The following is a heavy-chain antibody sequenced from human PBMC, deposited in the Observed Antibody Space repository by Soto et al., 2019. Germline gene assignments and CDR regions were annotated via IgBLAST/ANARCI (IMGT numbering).Heavy chain of an antibody. CDR1: GYTFTGYY. D-gene: IGHD5-18*01. J-gene: IGHJ6*02. CDR2: INPNSGDT. V-gene: IGHV1-2*02. CDR3: ARVDTAMATYYYYGMDV. Sequence: ASVKVSCKASGYTFTGYYMHWVRQAPGQGLEWMGWINPNSGDTNYAQKFQGRVTMTTDTSTSTAYMELRSLRSDDTAVYYCARVDTAMATYYYYGMDVWGQGTTVTVSS.